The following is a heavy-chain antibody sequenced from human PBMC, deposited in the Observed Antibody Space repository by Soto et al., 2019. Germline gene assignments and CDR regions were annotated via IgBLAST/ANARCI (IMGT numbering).Heavy chain of an antibody. CDR2: MNPSTGKT. D-gene: IGHD6-25*01. Sequence: GYTFTTCDIHWVRQAPGRGLEWMGWMNPSTGKTGNAQRFQGRVTMTRDTSTSTAYMEVSSLRSEDTGVYYCVRRKERSGPHYFDAWGQGTLVTVSS. CDR1: GYTFTTCD. J-gene: IGHJ4*02. CDR3: VRRKERSGPHYFDA. V-gene: IGHV1-8*02.